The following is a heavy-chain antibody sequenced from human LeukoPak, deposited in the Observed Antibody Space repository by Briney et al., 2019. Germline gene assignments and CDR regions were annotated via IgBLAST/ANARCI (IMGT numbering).Heavy chain of an antibody. CDR2: IYYSGST. J-gene: IGHJ6*03. D-gene: IGHD2-15*01. CDR1: GGSISSYY. V-gene: IGHV4-59*01. CDR3: ARPVVAANYMDV. Sequence: KASETLSLTCTVSGGSISSYYWSWIRQPPGKGLEWIGYIYYSGSTNYNPSLKSRVTISVDTSKNQFSLKLSSVTAADTAVYYCARPVVAANYMDVWGKGTTVTISS.